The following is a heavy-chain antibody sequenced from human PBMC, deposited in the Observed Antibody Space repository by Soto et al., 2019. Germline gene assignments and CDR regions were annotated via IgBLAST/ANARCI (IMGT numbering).Heavy chain of an antibody. CDR1: GFTFSSYG. J-gene: IGHJ4*02. V-gene: IGHV3-33*01. CDR2: IWYDGSNK. Sequence: GGSLRLSCAASGFTFSSYGMHWVRQAPGKGLEWVAVIWYDGSNKYYADSVKGRFTISRDNSKNTLYLQMNSLRAEDTAVYYCARDRLGRAAAGVFDYWGQGTLVTVSS. D-gene: IGHD6-13*01. CDR3: ARDRLGRAAAGVFDY.